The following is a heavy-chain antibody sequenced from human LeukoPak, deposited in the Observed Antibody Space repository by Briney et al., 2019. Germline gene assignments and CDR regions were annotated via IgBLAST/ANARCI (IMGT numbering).Heavy chain of an antibody. CDR2: IYYTGST. D-gene: IGHD6-19*01. CDR1: GGSINSYH. J-gene: IGHJ4*02. V-gene: IGHV4-59*01. Sequence: PSETLSLTCTVSGGSINSYHWSWIRQPPGKGLEWIGYIYYTGSTNYNPSLKSRVTISVDTSKNQFSLKLTSVTAADTAVYYCARGAGWYQFWGQGTLVTVSS. CDR3: ARGAGWYQF.